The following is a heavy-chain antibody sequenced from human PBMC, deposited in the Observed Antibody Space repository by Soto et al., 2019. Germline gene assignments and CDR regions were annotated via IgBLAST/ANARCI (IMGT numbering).Heavy chain of an antibody. CDR2: IIHVFGTT. Sequence: QVQLVQSGAEVKKPGSSVKVSCKASGGTFSSYAISWVRQAPGQGLEWMGGIIHVFGTTNNAQKFQGRVMITADDSTLPAYMALRSLRSEDTVVYFCAVRWVGGIAAARSYSYYGMTVWGRGTTVSVSS. D-gene: IGHD6-13*01. CDR1: GGTFSSYA. J-gene: IGHJ6*02. CDR3: AVRWVGGIAAARSYSYYGMTV. V-gene: IGHV1-69*01.